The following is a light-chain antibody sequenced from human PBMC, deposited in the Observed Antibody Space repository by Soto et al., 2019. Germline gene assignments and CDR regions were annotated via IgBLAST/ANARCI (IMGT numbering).Light chain of an antibody. J-gene: IGLJ1*01. CDR3: SSYTSNTATYI. CDR2: EVN. V-gene: IGLV2-14*01. CDR1: STDVGSYKF. Sequence: LAQPASLSVSPGQSITISCTGTSTDVGSYKFVSWYQRHPGKAPKLILYEVNSRPSGVSSRFSGSKSGNAASLTISGLRSDDEADYYCSSYTSNTATYIFGTGTKVNVL.